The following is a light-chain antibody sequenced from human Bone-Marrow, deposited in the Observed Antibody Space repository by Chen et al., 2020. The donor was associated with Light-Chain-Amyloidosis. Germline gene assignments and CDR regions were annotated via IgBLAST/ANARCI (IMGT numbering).Light chain of an antibody. CDR2: RDT. V-gene: IGLV3-25*03. CDR1: DLPTKY. CDR3: ESADSSGTYEVR. Sequence: SYELTQPPSVSVSPGQTARITCSGDDLPTKYAYWYQQKPGQAPVLVIHRDTERTSGISERFSGCGSGTTATLTISGVQAEDEADDHCESADSSGTYEVRFGGGTKLTVL. J-gene: IGLJ2*01.